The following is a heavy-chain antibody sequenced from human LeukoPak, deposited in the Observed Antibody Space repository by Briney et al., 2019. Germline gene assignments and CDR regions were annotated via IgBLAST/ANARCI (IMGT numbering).Heavy chain of an antibody. CDR2: INHSGST. CDR1: GGSFSGYY. V-gene: IGHV4-34*01. D-gene: IGHD5-24*01. CDR3: SRGGDAHKGGDY. Sequence: KPSETLSLTCTVYGGSFSGYYWSWIRQPPGKGLEWIGEINHSGSTNFNPSLQSRVTILMDSSKSHFSLKLNSVTAADTAVYYCSRGGDAHKGGDYWGQGTLVTVSS. J-gene: IGHJ4*02.